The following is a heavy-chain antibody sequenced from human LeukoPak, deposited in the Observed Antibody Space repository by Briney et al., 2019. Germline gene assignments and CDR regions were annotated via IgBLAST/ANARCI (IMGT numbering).Heavy chain of an antibody. CDR2: ISAYNGNT. J-gene: IGHJ5*02. V-gene: IGHV1-18*01. Sequence: ASVKVSCKASGYTFTSYGISWVRQAPGQGLEWMGWISAYNGNTNYAQKLQGRVTMTTDTSTSTAYMELRSLRSDDTAVYYCARVAIAAAGTYWFDPWGQGTLVTVSS. CDR3: ARVAIAAAGTYWFDP. CDR1: GYTFTSYG. D-gene: IGHD6-13*01.